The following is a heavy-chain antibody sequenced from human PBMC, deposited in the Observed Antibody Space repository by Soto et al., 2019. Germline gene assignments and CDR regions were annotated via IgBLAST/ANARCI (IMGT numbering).Heavy chain of an antibody. CDR3: ASWAGGSWLGPFDY. J-gene: IGHJ4*02. D-gene: IGHD6-13*01. Sequence: GSLRLSCATSGFTFSSLSMNWVRQAPGKGLEWVSYINSNGRTVYYADSVKGRFTISRDNAQNSLYLQMNSLRAEDTAVYYCASWAGGSWLGPFDYWGQGTLVTVSS. V-gene: IGHV3-48*01. CDR1: GFTFSSLS. CDR2: INSNGRTV.